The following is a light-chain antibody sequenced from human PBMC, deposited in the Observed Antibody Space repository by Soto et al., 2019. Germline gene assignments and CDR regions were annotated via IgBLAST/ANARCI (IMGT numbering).Light chain of an antibody. CDR3: SSYAGSNNLV. CDR1: SSDVGGYNY. J-gene: IGLJ3*02. CDR2: XXX. Sequence: QSALTQPPSASGSPGQSVTISCTGTSSDVGGYNYVSWYQQHPGKAPXXMXXXXXXXXXXXPDXXXXSKXXXXXSXTVXGXXXXXXXXYYCSSYAGSNNLVFGGGTQLTVL. V-gene: IGLV2-8*01.